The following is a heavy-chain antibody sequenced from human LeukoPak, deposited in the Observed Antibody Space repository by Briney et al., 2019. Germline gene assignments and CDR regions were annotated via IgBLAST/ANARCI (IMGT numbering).Heavy chain of an antibody. J-gene: IGHJ4*02. D-gene: IGHD6-13*01. V-gene: IGHV4-59*01. CDR2: IYYSGSA. CDR1: GGSISGYY. Sequence: SETLSLTCTVSGGSISGYYWSWIRQPPGKGLEWIGYIYYSGSADYNPPLKSRVIMSVDTSKNRISLNLTSVTAADTAVYYCARGGYSNSWYYFDSWGQGTLVTVSS. CDR3: ARGGYSNSWYYFDS.